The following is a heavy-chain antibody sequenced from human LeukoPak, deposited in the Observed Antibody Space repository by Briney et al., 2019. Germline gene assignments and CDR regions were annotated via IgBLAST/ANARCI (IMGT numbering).Heavy chain of an antibody. J-gene: IGHJ4*02. CDR3: AKSYSSSWHYFDY. CDR2: IRGSGGST. V-gene: IGHV3-23*01. Sequence: GGSLRLSCAASGFTFNNYAMSWVRQAPGKGLEWVSSIRGSGGSTFYADSVKGRFIISRDNSKNTLYLQMSSLRAEDTAAYYCAKSYSSSWHYFDYWGQGTLVTVSS. CDR1: GFTFNNYA. D-gene: IGHD6-13*01.